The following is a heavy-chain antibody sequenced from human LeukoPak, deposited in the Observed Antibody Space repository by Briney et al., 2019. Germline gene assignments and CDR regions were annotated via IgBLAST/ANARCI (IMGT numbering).Heavy chain of an antibody. CDR2: IHYSGST. V-gene: IGHV4-59*01. J-gene: IGHJ4*02. CDR3: ARSLMYYDFLTGYSPQNFDY. D-gene: IGHD3-9*01. Sequence: SETLSLTCTVSGDSISAYYWSWIRRPPGKGLEWIGYIHYSGSTSYNPSLKSRVTISVDPSKNLFSLRLNSVTAADTAVYYCARSLMYYDFLTGYSPQNFDYWGQGTLVTVSS. CDR1: GDSISAYY.